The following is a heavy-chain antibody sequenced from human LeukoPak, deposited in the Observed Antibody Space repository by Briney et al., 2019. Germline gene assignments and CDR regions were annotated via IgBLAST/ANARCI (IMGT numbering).Heavy chain of an antibody. CDR3: AKSDWFDLIIYFDY. V-gene: IGHV3-23*01. CDR1: GFTFSSYA. Sequence: GGSLRLSCAASGFTFSSYATSWVRQAPGKGLEWVSAISGSGGSTYYADSVKGRFTISRDKSKNTLYLQMNSLRAEDTAVYYCAKSDWFDLIIYFDYWGQGALVTVSS. J-gene: IGHJ4*02. CDR2: ISGSGGST. D-gene: IGHD3-9*01.